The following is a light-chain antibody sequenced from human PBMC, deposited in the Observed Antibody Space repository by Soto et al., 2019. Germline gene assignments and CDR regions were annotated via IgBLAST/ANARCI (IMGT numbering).Light chain of an antibody. V-gene: IGKV3D-15*01. J-gene: IGKJ2*02. CDR2: GAS. CDR1: QSVSSN. CDR3: QQYNNWPPGT. Sequence: EIVMTQSPATLSVSLGERATLSCRASQSVSSNLAWYQQKPGQAPRLLIYGASTRATGIPARFSGSGSGTECTLTISSLQSEDLAVYYCQQYNNWPPGTFGQGTKLES.